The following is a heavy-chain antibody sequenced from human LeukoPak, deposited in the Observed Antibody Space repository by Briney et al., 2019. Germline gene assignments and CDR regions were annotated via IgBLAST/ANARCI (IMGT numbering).Heavy chain of an antibody. Sequence: PGGSLRLSCAASGFTFSSYAMSWVRQAPGKGLEWVANIKQDGSEKYYVDSVKGRFTISRDNAKNSLYLQMNSLRAEDTAVYYCARDSEHYGDYDLAAYYFDYWGQGTLVTVSS. J-gene: IGHJ4*02. CDR2: IKQDGSEK. CDR1: GFTFSSYA. CDR3: ARDSEHYGDYDLAAYYFDY. V-gene: IGHV3-7*01. D-gene: IGHD4-17*01.